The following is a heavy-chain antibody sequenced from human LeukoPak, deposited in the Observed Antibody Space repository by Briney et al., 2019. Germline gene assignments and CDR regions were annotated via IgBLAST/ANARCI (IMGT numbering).Heavy chain of an antibody. CDR1: GYSFTSYS. Sequence: GESLNISSKASGYSFTSYSIGWVCHMPRKGRGWMGVIYPVDSDTSYAPSFQGQATISADKPISTAYRHWSILQPSDTPMYYCARYAKPGQWLEESVYFDYWGKGTLVTVSS. D-gene: IGHD6-19*01. CDR3: ARYAKPGQWLEESVYFDY. CDR2: IYPVDSDT. J-gene: IGHJ4*02. V-gene: IGHV5-51*04.